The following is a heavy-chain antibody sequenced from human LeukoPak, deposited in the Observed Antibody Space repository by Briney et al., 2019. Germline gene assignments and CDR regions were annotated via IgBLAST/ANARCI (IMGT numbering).Heavy chain of an antibody. V-gene: IGHV3-30-3*01. CDR2: ISYDGDDGSNI. CDR3: AREGVSSPDDTFDV. CDR1: RFTFRSYA. J-gene: IGHJ3*01. D-gene: IGHD3-3*01. Sequence: GGSLRLSCAASRFTFRSYAMHWVRQAPGKGLEWVAVISYDGDDGSNIYYADSVRGRFTISRDNSKSTLYLQMNNLRPEDTAVYYCAREGVSSPDDTFDVWGQGTMVTVSS.